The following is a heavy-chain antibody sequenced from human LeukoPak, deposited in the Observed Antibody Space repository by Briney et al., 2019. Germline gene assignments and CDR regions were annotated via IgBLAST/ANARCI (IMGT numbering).Heavy chain of an antibody. V-gene: IGHV7-4-1*02. CDR3: ARGSSWSYYYYYYYMDV. D-gene: IGHD6-13*01. CDR2: INTNTGNP. CDR1: GYTFTGYY. J-gene: IGHJ6*03. Sequence: ASVKVSCKASGYTFTGYYMHWVRQAPGQGLEWMGWINTNTGNPTYAQGFTGRFVFSLDTSVSTAYLQISSLKAEDTAVYYCARGSSWSYYYYYYYMDVWGKGTTVTVSS.